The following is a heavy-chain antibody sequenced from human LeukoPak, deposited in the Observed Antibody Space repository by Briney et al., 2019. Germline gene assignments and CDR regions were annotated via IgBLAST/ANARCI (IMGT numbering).Heavy chain of an antibody. V-gene: IGHV3-9*01. CDR3: AKSPNSNYWFDWFDP. Sequence: GGSLRLSCAASGFTFDDYAMHWVRQAPGKGLEWVSGISWNSGSIGYADSVKGRFTISRDNAKNSLYLQMNSLRAEDTALYYCAKSPNSNYWFDWFDPWGQGTLVTVSS. CDR1: GFTFDDYA. D-gene: IGHD4-11*01. J-gene: IGHJ5*02. CDR2: ISWNSGSI.